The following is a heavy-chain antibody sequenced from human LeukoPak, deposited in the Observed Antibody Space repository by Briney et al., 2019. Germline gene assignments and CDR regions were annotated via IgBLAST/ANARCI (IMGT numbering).Heavy chain of an antibody. CDR2: ISSSGSTI. Sequence: GFLRLSLASSWFTLSWYEMKLVRQGPGEGLEWVSYISSSGSTIYYADSVEGRFTISRDNAKNSLYLQMNSLRAEDTAVYYCARGGYSYGSTFDYWGQGTLVTVSS. J-gene: IGHJ4*02. CDR3: ARGGYSYGSTFDY. D-gene: IGHD5-18*01. CDR1: WFTLSWYE. V-gene: IGHV3-48*03.